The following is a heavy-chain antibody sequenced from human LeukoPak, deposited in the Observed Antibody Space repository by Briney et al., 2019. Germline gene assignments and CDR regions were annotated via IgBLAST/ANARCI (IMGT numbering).Heavy chain of an antibody. V-gene: IGHV7-4-1*02. CDR1: GYTFTSYT. CDR3: ARDQGYCSGGSCYRDYYGMDV. Sequence: GASVKGSCKASGYTFTSYTMNWVRQAPGQGPEWMGWINTNTGNPTYAQGFTGRFVFSLDTSVSTAYLQISSLKAEDSAVYYCARDQGYCSGGSCYRDYYGMDVWGQGTTVTVSS. D-gene: IGHD2-15*01. CDR2: INTNTGNP. J-gene: IGHJ6*02.